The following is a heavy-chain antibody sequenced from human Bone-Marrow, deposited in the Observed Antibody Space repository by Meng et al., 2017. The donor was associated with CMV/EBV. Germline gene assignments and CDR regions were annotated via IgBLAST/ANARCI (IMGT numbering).Heavy chain of an antibody. J-gene: IGHJ4*01. V-gene: IGHV4-39*07. Sequence: SETLSLTCTVSGGSISSSSYYWGWIRQPPGKGLEWIGSIYYSGSTYYNPSLKSRVTISVDTSKNQFSLKLSSVTAADTAVYYCARTDPMYYDFWSGYLILDYWGHGTLVTVSS. D-gene: IGHD3-3*01. CDR1: GGSISSSSYY. CDR3: ARTDPMYYDFWSGYLILDY. CDR2: IYYSGST.